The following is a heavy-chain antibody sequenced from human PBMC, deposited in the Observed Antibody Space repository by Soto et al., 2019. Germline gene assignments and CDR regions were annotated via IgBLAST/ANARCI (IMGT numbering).Heavy chain of an antibody. CDR2: ISSSSSYI. D-gene: IGHD1-7*01. Sequence: GGSLRLSCAVSGFTFRSYTMNWVRQAPGKGLEWVSSISSSSSYIYYADSVKGRFTISRDNAKNSLYLQMNSLRAEDTAVYYCARGDSGEYNWNYSPWFDPWGQGTLVTVSS. CDR1: GFTFRSYT. CDR3: ARGDSGEYNWNYSPWFDP. J-gene: IGHJ5*02. V-gene: IGHV3-21*01.